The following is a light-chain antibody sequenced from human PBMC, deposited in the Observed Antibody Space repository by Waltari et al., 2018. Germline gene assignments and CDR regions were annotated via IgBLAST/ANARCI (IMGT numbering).Light chain of an antibody. CDR3: QQYNAYSRA. CDR2: KAS. Sequence: DFQMTQSPSTLSASVGDRVTITCRASQAIGNWLAWYQQKPGRAPKLLIYKASFLQSGVPSSFSGGGSGTEFTLTISGLQPDDFATYYCQQYNAYSRAFGQGTKVEIK. CDR1: QAIGNW. J-gene: IGKJ1*01. V-gene: IGKV1-5*03.